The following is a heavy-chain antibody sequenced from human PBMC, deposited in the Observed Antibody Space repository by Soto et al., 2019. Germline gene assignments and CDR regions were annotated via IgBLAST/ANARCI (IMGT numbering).Heavy chain of an antibody. V-gene: IGHV1-18*01. Sequence: ASVKVSCKASGYTFTIYGISWVRQAPGQGLEWMGWISAYNGNTNYAQKLQGRVTMTTDTSTSTAYMELRSLRSDDTAVYYCARGGPYYDFWSGYSTGAFDIWGQGTMVTVSS. CDR1: GYTFTIYG. D-gene: IGHD3-3*01. CDR3: ARGGPYYDFWSGYSTGAFDI. CDR2: ISAYNGNT. J-gene: IGHJ3*02.